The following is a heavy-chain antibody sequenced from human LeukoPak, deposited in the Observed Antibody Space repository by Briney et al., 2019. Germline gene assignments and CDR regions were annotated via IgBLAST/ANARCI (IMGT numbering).Heavy chain of an antibody. D-gene: IGHD3-22*01. V-gene: IGHV1-18*01. CDR3: ARDVSHRLFYGSSGYYILFDY. Sequence: GASVKVSCKASGYMFSSYGISWVRQAPGQGLEWMGWISANNGNANYAQKLQGRVTMTRDTSTSTAYMELRSLRSDDTAVYYCARDVSHRLFYGSSGYYILFDYWGQGTLVTVSS. J-gene: IGHJ4*02. CDR1: GYMFSSYG. CDR2: ISANNGNA.